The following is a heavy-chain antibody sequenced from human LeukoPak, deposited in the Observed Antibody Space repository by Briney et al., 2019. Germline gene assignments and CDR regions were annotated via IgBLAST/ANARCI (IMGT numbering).Heavy chain of an antibody. D-gene: IGHD6-13*01. V-gene: IGHV3-21*01. CDR1: GFTFSSYS. CDR3: ARDLQGRIAAAGTRYYGMDV. Sequence: PGGSLRLSCAASGFTFSSYSMNWVRQAPGKGLKWVSSISSSSSYIYYADSVKGRFTISRDNAKNSLYLQMNSLRAEDTAVYYCARDLQGRIAAAGTRYYGMDVWGQGTTVTVSS. CDR2: ISSSSSYI. J-gene: IGHJ6*02.